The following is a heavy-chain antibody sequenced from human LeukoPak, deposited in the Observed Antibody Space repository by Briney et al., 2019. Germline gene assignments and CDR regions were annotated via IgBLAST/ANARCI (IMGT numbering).Heavy chain of an antibody. D-gene: IGHD1-26*01. CDR3: AKDSSGSCPRPWVY. J-gene: IGHJ4*02. V-gene: IGHV3-23*01. Sequence: GGSLRLSCAASGFTFSNYAMNWVRQAPGKGLEWVSTIVGSGGATYYADSVKGRFTISRDNSKNTLYLQMNSLRADDTALYYCAKDSSGSCPRPWVYWGQGTLVTVAS. CDR2: IVGSGGAT. CDR1: GFTFSNYA.